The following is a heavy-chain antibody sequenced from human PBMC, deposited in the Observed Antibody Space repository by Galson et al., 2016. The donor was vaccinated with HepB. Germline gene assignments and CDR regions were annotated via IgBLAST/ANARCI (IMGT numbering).Heavy chain of an antibody. CDR2: IYYSGST. V-gene: IGHV4-39*01. CDR3: ASYLIQSWAGSDAFDT. J-gene: IGHJ3*02. D-gene: IGHD5-18*01. CDR1: GGSISSSGYY. Sequence: ETLSLTCTVSGGSISSSGYYWGWIRLPPGKGLEWIGSIYYSGSTYYKSSLKSRVTISVDTSKNQFSLKLSSVTAADTAMYYCASYLIQSWAGSDAFDTWGQGTMVTVSS.